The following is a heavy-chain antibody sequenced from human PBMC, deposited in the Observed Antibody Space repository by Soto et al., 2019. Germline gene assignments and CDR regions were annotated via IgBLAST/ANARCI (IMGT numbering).Heavy chain of an antibody. CDR1: GGSISVYY. V-gene: IGHV4-59*01. J-gene: IGHJ4*02. Sequence: PSETLSLTATISGGSISVYYGVWIRQPPGQALEWIGYIYDSGSPYYNPSLRSRVIISADTSKNQISLKLTSATAADTAVYYCARGVGSSPPRYWGRGTLVTVSS. D-gene: IGHD1-26*01. CDR2: IYDSGSP. CDR3: ARGVGSSPPRY.